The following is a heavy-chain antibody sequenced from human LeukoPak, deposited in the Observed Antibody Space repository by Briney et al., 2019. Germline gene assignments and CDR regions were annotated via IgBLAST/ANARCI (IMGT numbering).Heavy chain of an antibody. V-gene: IGHV3-11*06. CDR3: AEKAGKNYRNDG. D-gene: IGHD1-14*01. Sequence: GGSLRLSCAASGFTFSDYYMSWIRQAPGKGLEWVSYISSSSSYTNYADSVKGRFTIPRDNAKNSLYLQMNSLRAEDKAVYYCAEKAGKNYRNDGWGKGTTVTVSS. J-gene: IGHJ6*04. CDR1: GFTFSDYY. CDR2: ISSSSSYT.